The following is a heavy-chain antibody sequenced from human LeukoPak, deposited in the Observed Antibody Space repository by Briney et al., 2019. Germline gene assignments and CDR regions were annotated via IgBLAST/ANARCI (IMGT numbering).Heavy chain of an antibody. CDR2: ISWNSDDI. CDR3: AKSLSRTTNWYFDL. J-gene: IGHJ2*01. CDR1: GFTFSSYS. D-gene: IGHD4-17*01. Sequence: PGGSLRLSCAASGFTFSSYSMNWVRQAPGKGLEWVSGISWNSDDIDYADSVKGRFTISRDNAKNSLYLQMNSLRADDMALYYCAKSLSRTTNWYFDLWGRGTLVTVSS. V-gene: IGHV3-9*03.